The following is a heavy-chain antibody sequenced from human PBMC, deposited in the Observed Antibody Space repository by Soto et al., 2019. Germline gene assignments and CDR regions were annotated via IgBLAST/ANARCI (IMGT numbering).Heavy chain of an antibody. CDR2: IYYSGST. Sequence: SETLSLTCTVSGGSISSYYWRWIRQPPGKGLEWIGYIYYSGSTNYNPSLKSRVTISVDTSKNQFSLKLSSVTAADTAVYYCASHFNSGYELYYSYMDVWGKGTTVTVSS. J-gene: IGHJ6*03. CDR1: GGSISSYY. D-gene: IGHD5-12*01. CDR3: ASHFNSGYELYYSYMDV. V-gene: IGHV4-59*01.